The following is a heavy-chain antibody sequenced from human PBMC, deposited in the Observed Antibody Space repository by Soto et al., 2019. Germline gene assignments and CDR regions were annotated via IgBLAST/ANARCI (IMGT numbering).Heavy chain of an antibody. Sequence: QVPLVQSVAEVKKPGSSVKVSCKASGGTCSIYAISWVRQAPGKELEWLGGTIPIFGTANYAPKFQGRVTITADESTSTAYMELSSLSSEDTSVYYCAAYGVVPAENDYYYGIYGWGQGTTVTVSS. CDR1: GGTCSIYA. D-gene: IGHD2-2*01. CDR3: AAYGVVPAENDYYYGIYG. CDR2: TIPIFGTA. J-gene: IGHJ6*02. V-gene: IGHV1-69*01.